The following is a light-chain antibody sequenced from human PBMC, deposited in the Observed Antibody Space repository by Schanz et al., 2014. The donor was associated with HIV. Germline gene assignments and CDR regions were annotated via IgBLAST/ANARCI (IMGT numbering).Light chain of an antibody. Sequence: QSALTQPASVSGSPGQSITISCTGTSSDVGSYNLLSWYQQHPGKAPKLMIYEVSKRPSGVSNRFSGSKSGNTASLTFSGLQAEDEADYYCCSYAGTSTFVVFGGGTKVTVL. CDR3: CSYAGTSTFVV. CDR2: EVS. CDR1: SSDVGSYNL. J-gene: IGLJ2*01. V-gene: IGLV2-23*02.